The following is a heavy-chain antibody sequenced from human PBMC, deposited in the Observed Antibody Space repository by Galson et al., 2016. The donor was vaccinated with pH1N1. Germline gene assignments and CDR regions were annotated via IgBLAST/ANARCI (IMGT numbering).Heavy chain of an antibody. CDR3: ARGHSSGYNWFDP. J-gene: IGHJ5*02. D-gene: IGHD3-22*01. V-gene: IGHV4-38-2*01. CDR2: IYHSGST. CDR1: GYSISGGHY. Sequence: LTCAVSGYSISGGHYWGWIRQPPGKGLEWIGNIYHSGSTYYNPSLKSRVTISVDTSKNQFSLKLSSLTAADTAVYYCARGHSSGYNWFDPWGQGTLVTVSS.